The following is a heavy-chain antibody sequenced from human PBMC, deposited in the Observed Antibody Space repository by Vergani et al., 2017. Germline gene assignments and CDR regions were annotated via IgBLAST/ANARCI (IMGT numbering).Heavy chain of an antibody. CDR3: ARLYGRDSSGSKYFDY. D-gene: IGHD3-22*01. V-gene: IGHV5-51*01. Sequence: EVQLVQSGAEVKKPGESLKISCQLSGYIFTNYWIGWVRQMPGKGLEWMGIIHPAESDTRYSPSCQGQVTISVDKSISTAYLQRSSLRASDSAMYYCARLYGRDSSGSKYFDYWGQGTLVTVSS. CDR1: GYIFTNYW. J-gene: IGHJ4*02. CDR2: IHPAESDT.